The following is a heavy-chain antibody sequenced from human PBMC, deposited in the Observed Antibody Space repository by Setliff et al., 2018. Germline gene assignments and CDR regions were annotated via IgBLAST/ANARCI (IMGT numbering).Heavy chain of an antibody. Sequence: QTLSLTCAVSGVSVNSLTWWSWVRQTPGKGLEWIGFIYHDGNPKFNPSVNYNPSLKSRITMSIDKSKNQFSLNLRSVTAADTAVYYCTRGGERYHTANWGQGALVTVSS. CDR1: GVSVNSLTW. V-gene: IGHV4-28*02. CDR3: TRGGERYHTAN. J-gene: IGHJ4*02. CDR2: IYHDGNPKFNPSV. D-gene: IGHD2-2*01.